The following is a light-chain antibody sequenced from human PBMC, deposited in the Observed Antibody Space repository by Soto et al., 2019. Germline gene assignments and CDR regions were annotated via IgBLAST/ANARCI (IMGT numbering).Light chain of an antibody. CDR1: QSVSSY. V-gene: IGKV3-11*01. J-gene: IGKJ3*01. Sequence: EIVLTQSPATLSLSPGERATLSCRASQSVSSYLAWYQQKPGQAPRLLIYDASNRATGIPDRFSGSGSGTDFTLTISSLEPEDFAVYYCQQRSDWPSFGPGTKLDIK. CDR2: DAS. CDR3: QQRSDWPS.